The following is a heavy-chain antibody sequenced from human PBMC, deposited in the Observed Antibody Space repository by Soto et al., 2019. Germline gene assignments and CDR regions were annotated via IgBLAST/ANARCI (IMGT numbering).Heavy chain of an antibody. Sequence: PWGPLGLSGAASGFTFTSNVRHWVRQGPGKGMEWVALISYDGSNGYYADSVKGRFTISRDNSKNTLYLQMNSLRAEDTAVYYCEAHPDILMIRYGMDVWGQGTTVTVSS. CDR3: EAHPDILMIRYGMDV. V-gene: IGHV3-30*03. CDR2: ISYDGSNG. J-gene: IGHJ6*02. D-gene: IGHD3-16*01. CDR1: GFTFTSNV.